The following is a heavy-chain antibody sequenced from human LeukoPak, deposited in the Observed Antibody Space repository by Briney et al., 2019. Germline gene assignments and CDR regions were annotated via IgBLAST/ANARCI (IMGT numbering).Heavy chain of an antibody. D-gene: IGHD3-9*01. CDR2: IYTSGST. CDR3: ARSPVIRYFDWLGNYYYYYYMDV. Sequence: SETLSLTCTVSGGSISSGSYYWSWIRQPAGKGLEWIGRIYTSGSTNYNPSLKSRVTISVDTSKNQFSLKLSSVTAADTAVYYCARSPVIRYFDWLGNYYYYYYMDVWGKGTTVTISS. V-gene: IGHV4-61*02. CDR1: GGSISSGSYY. J-gene: IGHJ6*03.